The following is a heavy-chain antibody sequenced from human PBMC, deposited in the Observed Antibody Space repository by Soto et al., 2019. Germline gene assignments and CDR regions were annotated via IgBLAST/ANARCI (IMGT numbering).Heavy chain of an antibody. CDR1: GYTFTSYY. CDR3: ARDQWYSGYDYVEYYYYGMDV. CDR2: INPSGGST. J-gene: IGHJ6*02. V-gene: IGHV1-46*01. Sequence: GASVKVSCKASGYTFTSYYMHWVRQAPGQGLEWMGIINPSGGSTSYAQKFQGRVTMTRDTSTSTVYMELSSLRSEDTAVYYCARDQWYSGYDYVEYYYYGMDVWGQGTTVTVSS. D-gene: IGHD5-12*01.